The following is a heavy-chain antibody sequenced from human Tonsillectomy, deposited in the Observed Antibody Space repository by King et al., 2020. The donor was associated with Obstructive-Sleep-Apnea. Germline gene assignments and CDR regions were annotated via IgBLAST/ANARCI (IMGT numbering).Heavy chain of an antibody. V-gene: IGHV3-9*01. Sequence: QLVQSGVGLVQPGRPLRLSCGASGFTFDDYAMHWVRQAPGKGLEWVSGISWNSGSIGYADSVKGRFTISRDNTKNSVYLQMNSLRGEDTAMYYCAKDIYSGWYEGHFEYWGQGALVTVSS. J-gene: IGHJ4*02. CDR1: GFTFDDYA. CDR2: ISWNSGSI. CDR3: AKDIYSGWYEGHFEY. D-gene: IGHD6-19*01.